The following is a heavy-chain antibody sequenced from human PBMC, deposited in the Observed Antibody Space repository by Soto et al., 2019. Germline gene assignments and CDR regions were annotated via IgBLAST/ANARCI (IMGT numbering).Heavy chain of an antibody. CDR3: AKDRYCSGGSCYNYGMDV. J-gene: IGHJ6*02. CDR1: GFTFSSDA. V-gene: IGHV3-23*01. CDR2: ISGSGGST. D-gene: IGHD2-15*01. Sequence: GSLRLSCAASGFTFSSDAMSWVRQAAGKGLEWVSAISGSGGSTYYADSVKGRFTISRDNSKNTLYLQMNSLRAEDTAVYYCAKDRYCSGGSCYNYGMDVWGQGTTVTVSS.